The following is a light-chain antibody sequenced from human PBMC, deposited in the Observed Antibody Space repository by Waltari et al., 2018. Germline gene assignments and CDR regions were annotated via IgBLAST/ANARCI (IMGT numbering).Light chain of an antibody. CDR1: QSLEHSDGITY. J-gene: IGKJ1*01. CDR3: MQGTHWPWT. CDR2: RVS. Sequence: DVVMPQSPLSLPVTLGQAASISCRSSQSLEHSDGITYLNWFQQRPGQSPRRLFYRVSRRDSGVPDRFSGSGSGTDFTLKISRVAAEDVGVYYCMQGTHWPWTFGQGTKVEIK. V-gene: IGKV2-30*02.